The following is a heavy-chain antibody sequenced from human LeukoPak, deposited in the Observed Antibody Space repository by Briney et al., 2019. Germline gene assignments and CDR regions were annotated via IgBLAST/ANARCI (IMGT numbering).Heavy chain of an antibody. D-gene: IGHD2-2*02. J-gene: IGHJ5*02. CDR1: GGSFXXYY. Sequence: XGGSFXXYYWSWXRXPPGKGLEWIGEINHSGSTNYNPSLKSRVTISVDTSKNQFSLKLSSVTAADTAVYYCARVGEYCSSTSCYRYSWFDPWGQGTLVTVSS. CDR2: INHSGST. V-gene: IGHV4-34*01. CDR3: ARVGEYCSSTSCYRYSWFDP.